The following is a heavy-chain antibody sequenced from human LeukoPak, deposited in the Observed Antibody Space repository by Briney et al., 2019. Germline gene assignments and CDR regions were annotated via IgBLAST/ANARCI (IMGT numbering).Heavy chain of an antibody. J-gene: IGHJ4*02. CDR1: GGSISSYY. D-gene: IGHD3-3*01. V-gene: IGHV4-34*01. Sequence: PSETLSLTCTVSGGSISSYYWSWIRQPPGKGLEWIGEINHSGSTNYNPSLKSRVTISVDTSKNQFSLKLSSVTAADTAVYYCARGGFSDYDFWSGYSAFDYWGQGTLVTVSS. CDR2: INHSGST. CDR3: ARGGFSDYDFWSGYSAFDY.